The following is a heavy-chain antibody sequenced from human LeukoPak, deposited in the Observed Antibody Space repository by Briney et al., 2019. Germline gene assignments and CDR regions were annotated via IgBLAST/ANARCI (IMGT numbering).Heavy chain of an antibody. Sequence: GGSLRLSCAASGFTFSRYGMSWVRQAPGKGLEWVSAISGSGGSTYYADSVKGRFTISRDNSKNTLYLQMNSLRAEDTAVYYCARDHYYGSGSYYYYYYYMDVWGKGTTVTVSS. D-gene: IGHD3-10*01. CDR2: ISGSGGST. CDR1: GFTFSRYG. CDR3: ARDHYYGSGSYYYYYYYMDV. J-gene: IGHJ6*03. V-gene: IGHV3-23*01.